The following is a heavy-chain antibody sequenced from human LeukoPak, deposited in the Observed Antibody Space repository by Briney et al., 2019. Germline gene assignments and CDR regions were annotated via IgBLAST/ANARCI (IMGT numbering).Heavy chain of an antibody. CDR1: GITFSSYA. CDR3: AKGSISGARSLFDY. D-gene: IGHD2-21*01. CDR2: IGGSGGAT. Sequence: GGSLRLSCAASGITFSSYAMSWVRQAPGRGLEWVSGIGGSGGATYYADSVKGRFTISRDNSKNTLYLQMNSLRAEDTAVYYCAKGSISGARSLFDYWGQGTLVTASS. V-gene: IGHV3-23*01. J-gene: IGHJ4*02.